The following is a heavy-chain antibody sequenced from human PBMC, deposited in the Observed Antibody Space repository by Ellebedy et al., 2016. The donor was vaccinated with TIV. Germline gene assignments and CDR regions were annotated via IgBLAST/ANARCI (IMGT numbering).Heavy chain of an antibody. V-gene: IGHV4-39*07. D-gene: IGHD6-13*01. J-gene: IGHJ4*02. Sequence: SETLSLXCTVSGGSISSSSYYWGWIRQPPGKGLEWIGSIYYSGSTYYNPSLKSRVTISVDTSKNQFSLKLSSVTAADTAVYYCARGGAAAGTFDYWGQGTLVTVSS. CDR3: ARGGAAAGTFDY. CDR1: GGSISSSSYY. CDR2: IYYSGST.